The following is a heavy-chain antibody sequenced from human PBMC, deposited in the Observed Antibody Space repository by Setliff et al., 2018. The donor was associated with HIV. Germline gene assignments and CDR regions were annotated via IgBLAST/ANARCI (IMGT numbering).Heavy chain of an antibody. V-gene: IGHV1-69*13. CDR1: GGTFSSYA. CDR2: IIPIFGTA. Sequence: SVKVSCKASGGTFSSYALSWVRQAPGQGLEWMGGIIPIFGTANYAQKFQGRVTITADESTSTAYMELSSLRSEDTAVYYCASPTSIAVAGTHRGKDYYYYGMDVWGQGTTVTVSS. J-gene: IGHJ6*02. D-gene: IGHD6-19*01. CDR3: ASPTSIAVAGTHRGKDYYYYGMDV.